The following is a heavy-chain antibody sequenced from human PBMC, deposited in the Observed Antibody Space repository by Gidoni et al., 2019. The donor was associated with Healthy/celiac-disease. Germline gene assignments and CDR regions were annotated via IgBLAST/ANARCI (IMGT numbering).Heavy chain of an antibody. V-gene: IGHV3-23*01. D-gene: IGHD2-2*01. CDR3: AKDHAAGTIVVVPAAILGY. J-gene: IGHJ4*02. CDR2: ISGIGGST. CDR1: GLTFSSYP. Sequence: EGQRLKSGGDWVQPGGSLRRSCAAAGLTFSSYPMSWVRQAPGKGLERVSAISGIGGSTYYADSVKGRFTISRANSKTTLDLQMNRLRAEDTAVYYCAKDHAAGTIVVVPAAILGYWGQGTLVPVSS.